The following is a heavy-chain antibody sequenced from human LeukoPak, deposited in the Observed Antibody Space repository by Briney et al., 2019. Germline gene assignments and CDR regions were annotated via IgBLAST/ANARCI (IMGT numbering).Heavy chain of an antibody. CDR1: GFTFSSYA. D-gene: IGHD3-3*02. V-gene: IGHV3-23*01. CDR2: ISGSGGST. Sequence: GGSLRLSCAASGFTFSSYAMSWVRQAPGKGLEWVSAISGSGGSTYYADSVKGRFTISRDNSKNTLYLQMNSLRAEDTAVYYCVKDAFLLGGSNYFDYWGQGTLVTVSS. CDR3: VKDAFLLGGSNYFDY. J-gene: IGHJ4*02.